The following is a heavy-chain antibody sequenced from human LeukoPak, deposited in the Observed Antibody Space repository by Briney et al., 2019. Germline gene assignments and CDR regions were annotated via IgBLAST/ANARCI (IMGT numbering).Heavy chain of an antibody. V-gene: IGHV3-21*01. J-gene: IGHJ4*02. CDR3: ARGRAVALIDY. Sequence: GALRLSCAASGFTFSSYSMNWVRQAPGKGLEWVSSISSSSSYIYYADSVKGRFTISRDNAKNSLYLQMNSLRAEDTAVYYCARGRAVALIDYWGQGTPVTVSS. CDR1: GFTFSSYS. D-gene: IGHD6-19*01. CDR2: ISSSSSYI.